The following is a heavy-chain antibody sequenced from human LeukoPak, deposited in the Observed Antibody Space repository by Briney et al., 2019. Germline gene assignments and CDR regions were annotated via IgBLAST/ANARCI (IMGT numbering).Heavy chain of an antibody. CDR3: AREVEETGFDY. Sequence: SERLSLTCTVAGGSISSNYWTWIRQPPGKGLEWIGYISHTGSTNYNPSLKSRVTISVDTSKNQFSLKLSSVTAADTAVYYCAREVEETGFDYWGQGTLVTVSS. CDR1: GGSISSNY. D-gene: IGHD2-15*01. CDR2: ISHTGST. J-gene: IGHJ4*02. V-gene: IGHV4-59*01.